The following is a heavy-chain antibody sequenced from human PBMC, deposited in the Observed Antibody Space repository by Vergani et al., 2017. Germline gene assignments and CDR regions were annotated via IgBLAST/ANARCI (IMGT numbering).Heavy chain of an antibody. CDR1: GGSVSSGSYY. J-gene: IGHJ6*02. Sequence: QVQLQESGPGLVKPSETLSLTCTVSGGSVSSGSYYWSWIRQPPGKGLEWIGYIYYSGSTNYNPSLKSRVTISVDTSKNQFSLTLGSVTAADTAVYYCARATIVVVTATEYYYYNYGMDVWGQGTTVTVSS. V-gene: IGHV4-61*01. CDR3: ARATIVVVTATEYYYYNYGMDV. D-gene: IGHD2-21*02. CDR2: IYYSGST.